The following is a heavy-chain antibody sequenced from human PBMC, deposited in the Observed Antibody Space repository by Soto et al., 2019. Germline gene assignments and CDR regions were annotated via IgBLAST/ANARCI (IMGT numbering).Heavy chain of an antibody. Sequence: PSETLSLTCAVYGGSFSGYYWSWIRQPPGKGLEWIGEINHSGSTNYNPSLKSRVTISVDTSKNQFSLKLSSVTAADTAVYYCARPMVRGVKWFDPWGQGILVTVSS. J-gene: IGHJ5*02. V-gene: IGHV4-34*01. D-gene: IGHD3-10*01. CDR3: ARPMVRGVKWFDP. CDR1: GGSFSGYY. CDR2: INHSGST.